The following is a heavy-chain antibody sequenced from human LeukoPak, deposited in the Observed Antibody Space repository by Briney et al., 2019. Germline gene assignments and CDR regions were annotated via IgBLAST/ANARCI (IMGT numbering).Heavy chain of an antibody. D-gene: IGHD1-26*01. V-gene: IGHV3-23*01. CDR3: VKAYGSYNGAFEI. CDR1: GFTFSRHT. J-gene: IGHJ3*02. CDR2: ITGSGANT. Sequence: PGGSLRLSCAASGFTFSRHTMSWVRQAPGKGLAWVSSITGSGANTYYADSVEGRFTISRDNSKSTLHLEMNGLRAEDTADYYSVKAYGSYNGAFEIWGQGTIVTVSS.